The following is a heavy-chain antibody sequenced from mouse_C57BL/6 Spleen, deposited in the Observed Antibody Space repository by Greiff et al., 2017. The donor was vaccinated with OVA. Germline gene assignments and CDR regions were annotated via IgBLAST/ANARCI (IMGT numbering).Heavy chain of an antibody. CDR3: ARDYYGNYGYFDY. D-gene: IGHD2-1*01. CDR1: GYAFSSSW. CDR2: IYPGDGDT. V-gene: IGHV1-82*01. J-gene: IGHJ2*01. Sequence: VHLVESGPELVKPGASVKISCKASGYAFSSSWMNWVKQRPGKGLEWIGRIYPGDGDTNYNGKFKGKATLTADKSSSTAYLQLSSLTSEDSAVYFCARDYYGNYGYFDYWGQGTTLTVSS.